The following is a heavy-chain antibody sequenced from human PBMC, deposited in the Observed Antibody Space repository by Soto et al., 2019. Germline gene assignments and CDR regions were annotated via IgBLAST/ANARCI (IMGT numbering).Heavy chain of an antibody. V-gene: IGHV3-30-3*01. J-gene: IGHJ4*02. D-gene: IGHD4-4*01. Sequence: QVQLVESGGGVVQPGRSLRLSCAASGFTFSSYAMHWVRQAPGKGLEWVAVISYDGSNKYYADSVKGRFTISRDNSKNTLYLQMNSLRAEDTAVYYCARGILLMATIITVPHFDYWGQGTLVTVSS. CDR2: ISYDGSNK. CDR1: GFTFSSYA. CDR3: ARGILLMATIITVPHFDY.